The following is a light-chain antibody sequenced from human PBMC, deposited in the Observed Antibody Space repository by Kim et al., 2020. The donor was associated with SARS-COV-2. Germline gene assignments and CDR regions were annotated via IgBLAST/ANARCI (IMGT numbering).Light chain of an antibody. CDR2: GNT. V-gene: IGLV1-40*01. CDR1: TSNIGTVYD. J-gene: IGLJ1*01. CDR3: QSFDSSLSTCV. Sequence: TVTHACTGSTSNIGTVYDVHWYQHLPGIAPKLLIFGNTNRPSGVPDRFSGSKSGTSASLAITGLQAEDEADYYCQSFDSSLSTCVFGSGTKVTVL.